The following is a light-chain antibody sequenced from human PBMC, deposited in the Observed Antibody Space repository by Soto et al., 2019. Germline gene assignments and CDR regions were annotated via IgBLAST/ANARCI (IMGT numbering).Light chain of an antibody. J-gene: IGLJ1*01. CDR3: RSYAGSSTNYV. Sequence: QSVLTQPPSVSGAPGQRVTISCTGSSSNIGAGYDVHWYQQLPGTAPKLLIYGNSNRPSGVPDRFSGSKSGTSASLAISGLQAEDESDYYCRSYAGSSTNYVFGTGPKVTVL. V-gene: IGLV1-40*01. CDR1: SSNIGAGYD. CDR2: GNS.